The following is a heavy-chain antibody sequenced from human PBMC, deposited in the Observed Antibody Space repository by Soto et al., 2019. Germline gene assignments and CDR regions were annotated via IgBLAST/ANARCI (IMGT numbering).Heavy chain of an antibody. D-gene: IGHD6-19*01. CDR2: INPNSGGT. CDR3: ERAKAVAGTEWGGWCDP. CDR1: GYTFTGYY. J-gene: IGHJ5*02. V-gene: IGHV1-2*04. Sequence: ASVKVSCKASGYTFTGYYMHWVRQAPGQGLEWMGWINPNSGGTNYAQKFQGWVTMTRDTSISTAYMELSRLRSDDTAVYYCERAKAVAGTEWGGWCDPWGQGTLVTVSS.